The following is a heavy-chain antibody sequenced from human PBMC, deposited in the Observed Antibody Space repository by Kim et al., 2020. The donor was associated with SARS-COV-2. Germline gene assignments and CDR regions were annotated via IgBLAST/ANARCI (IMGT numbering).Heavy chain of an antibody. CDR2: ISYDGSNK. V-gene: IGHV3-30*04. CDR3: ARGGKAAADFDY. J-gene: IGHJ4*02. D-gene: IGHD6-13*01. Sequence: GGSLRLSCAASGFTFSSYAMHWVRQAPGKGLEWVAVISYDGSNKYYVDSVKGRFTISRDNSKNTLYLQMNSLRAEDTAVYYCARGGKAAADFDYWGQGTL. CDR1: GFTFSSYA.